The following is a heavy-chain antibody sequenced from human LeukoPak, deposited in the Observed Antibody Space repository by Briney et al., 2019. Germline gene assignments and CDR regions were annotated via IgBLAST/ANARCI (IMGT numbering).Heavy chain of an antibody. V-gene: IGHV3-30*02. CDR1: GFTFSTYG. CDR2: IRHDGRNK. J-gene: IGHJ4*02. CDR3: ARANDYGDYGGLDY. Sequence: GGSLRLSCAASGFTFSTYGMHWVRQAPGKGLEWVAFIRHDGRNKFYADSVKGRSTISRDNSRDTLYLQMNSLRAEDTAVYYCARANDYGDYGGLDYWGQGTLVTVSS. D-gene: IGHD4-17*01.